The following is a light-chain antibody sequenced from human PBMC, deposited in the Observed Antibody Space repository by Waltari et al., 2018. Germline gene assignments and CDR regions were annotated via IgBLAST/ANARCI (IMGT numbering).Light chain of an antibody. Sequence: DFHMTPSPSSLSAFVGDTVTITCRASDTISNYLNWYQQRPGKAPNILFYGASSLQSGVPSRFSGSGSGTDFTLTISSLQPEDSATYYCQQSYVVPPAFGQGTKVEIK. CDR2: GAS. CDR3: QQSYVVPPA. CDR1: DTISNY. J-gene: IGKJ1*01. V-gene: IGKV1-39*01.